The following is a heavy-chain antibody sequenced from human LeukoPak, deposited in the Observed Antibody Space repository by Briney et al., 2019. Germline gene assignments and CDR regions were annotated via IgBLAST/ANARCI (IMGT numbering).Heavy chain of an antibody. CDR3: ARTSASGSYYISYFDY. J-gene: IGHJ4*02. D-gene: IGHD3-10*01. Sequence: PGGTLTLSCAASGFTFSDHFRDWVRQAPGKGLEWVGRIRNKANSYTTEYAASVKGRFTISRDDSKNSLYLQMNGLKTEDTAVYYCARTSASGSYYISYFDYWGQGTLVTVSS. CDR2: IRNKANSYTT. CDR1: GFTFSDHF. V-gene: IGHV3-72*01.